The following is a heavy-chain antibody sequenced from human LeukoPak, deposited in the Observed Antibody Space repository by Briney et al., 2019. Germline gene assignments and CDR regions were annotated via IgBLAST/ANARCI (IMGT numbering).Heavy chain of an antibody. D-gene: IGHD3-3*01. CDR3: ASTPSARITIFGVVIN. CDR2: IYYSGGT. J-gene: IGHJ4*02. V-gene: IGHV4-39*01. Sequence: PSETLSLTCTVSGGSISSSSYYWGWIRQPPGKGLEWIGSIYYSGGTYYNPSLKSRVTISVDTSKNQFSLKLSSVTAADTAVYYCASTPSARITIFGVVINWGQGTLVTVSS. CDR1: GGSISSSSYY.